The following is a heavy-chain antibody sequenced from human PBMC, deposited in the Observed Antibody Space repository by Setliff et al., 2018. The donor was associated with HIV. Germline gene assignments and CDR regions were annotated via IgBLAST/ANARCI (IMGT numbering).Heavy chain of an antibody. D-gene: IGHD3-10*01. CDR2: IYYSGAT. V-gene: IGHV4-39*01. CDR3: ARLGYVSGGFYKTPGPYYFDY. CDR1: GGSTSSSSYY. J-gene: IGHJ4*02. Sequence: SETLSLTCTVSGGSTSSSSYYWGWIRQTPDKGLEWIGIIYYSGATYYNPSLTSRVTISVDTSRNQFSLKLRSVTAADTAAYYCARLGYVSGGFYKTPGPYYFDYWGQGALVTVSS.